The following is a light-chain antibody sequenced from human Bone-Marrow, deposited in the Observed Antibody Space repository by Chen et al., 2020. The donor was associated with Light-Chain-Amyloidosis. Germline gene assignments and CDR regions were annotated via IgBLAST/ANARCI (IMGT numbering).Light chain of an antibody. CDR1: DLPTKY. CDR2: RDT. J-gene: IGLJ2*01. CDR3: QSADSSGTYEVI. V-gene: IGLV3-25*03. Sequence: SYELTQPPSVSVSTGQTARITCSGDDLPTKYAYWYQQKPGQAPVLVIHRDTERPSGLSERFSGSSSGTKATVTISGVQAEDEADYHCQSADSSGTYEVIFGGGTKLTVL.